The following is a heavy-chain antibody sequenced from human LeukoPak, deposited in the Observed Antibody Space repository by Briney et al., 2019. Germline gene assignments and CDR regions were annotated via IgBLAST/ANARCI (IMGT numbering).Heavy chain of an antibody. J-gene: IGHJ4*02. CDR2: ISGSGGST. D-gene: IGHD6-19*01. V-gene: IGHV3-23*01. Sequence: GSLRLSCAASGFTFSSYWMHWVRQAPGKGLEWVSAISGSGGSTYYADSVKGRFTISRDNSKNTLYLQMNSLRAEDTAVYYCAKTREGIAVAEGILDYWGQGTLVTVSS. CDR3: AKTREGIAVAEGILDY. CDR1: GFTFSSYW.